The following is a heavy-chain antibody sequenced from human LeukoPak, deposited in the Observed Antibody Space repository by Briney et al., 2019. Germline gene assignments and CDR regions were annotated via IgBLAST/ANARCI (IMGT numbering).Heavy chain of an antibody. Sequence: GGSLRLSCAAPGFIFYDYAMHWVRQAPGEGLEYVSAISSNGDNTYYADSVKGRFTISRDNSKNTLYLQMSSLRADDTAVYYCVRGTGYWGQGTLVTVSS. CDR3: VRGTGY. J-gene: IGHJ4*02. CDR2: ISSNGDNT. CDR1: GFIFYDYA. V-gene: IGHV3-64D*06.